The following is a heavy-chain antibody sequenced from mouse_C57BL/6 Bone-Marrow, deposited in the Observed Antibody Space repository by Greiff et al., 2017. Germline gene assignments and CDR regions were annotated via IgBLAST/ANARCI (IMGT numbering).Heavy chain of an antibody. V-gene: IGHV1-55*01. Sequence: VQLQQPGAELVKPGASVKMSCTASGYTFTSYWITWVKQRPGQGLEWIGDIYPTSGRTNYNEKFKSKAILTVDTSSNTAYMQLSSRTSEDSAVFYCARAGPLGRSFDYWGQGTTLTVSS. J-gene: IGHJ2*01. D-gene: IGHD4-1*01. CDR1: GYTFTSYW. CDR2: IYPTSGRT. CDR3: ARAGPLGRSFDY.